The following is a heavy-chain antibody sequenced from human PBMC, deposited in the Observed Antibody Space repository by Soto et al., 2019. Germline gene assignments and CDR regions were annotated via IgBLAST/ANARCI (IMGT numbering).Heavy chain of an antibody. D-gene: IGHD3-22*01. J-gene: IGHJ4*02. Sequence: SETLSLTCAVSGGSISSGGYSWSWIRQPPGKGLEWIGYIYHSGSTYYNPSLKSRVTISVDRSKNQFSLKLSSVTAADTAVYYCARDYFDSSGYYWVDYWGQGTLVTVSS. CDR1: GGSISSGGYS. CDR3: ARDYFDSSGYYWVDY. V-gene: IGHV4-30-2*01. CDR2: IYHSGST.